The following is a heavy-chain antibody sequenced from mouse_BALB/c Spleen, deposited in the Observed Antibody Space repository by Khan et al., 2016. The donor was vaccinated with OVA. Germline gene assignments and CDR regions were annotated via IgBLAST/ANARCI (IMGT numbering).Heavy chain of an antibody. CDR2: INTYTGEP. J-gene: IGHJ1*01. V-gene: IGHV9-3-1*01. CDR1: GYTFTNYG. Sequence: QIQLVQSGPELKKPGETVKISCKASGYTFTNYGMNWVKQAPGKGLKWMGWINTYTGEPTYVDDFKGRFAFSLETSASPAFLQINNLKNEDSATYFCASGGYWYVDVWGAGTTVTVSS. D-gene: IGHD1-1*02. CDR3: ASGGYWYVDV.